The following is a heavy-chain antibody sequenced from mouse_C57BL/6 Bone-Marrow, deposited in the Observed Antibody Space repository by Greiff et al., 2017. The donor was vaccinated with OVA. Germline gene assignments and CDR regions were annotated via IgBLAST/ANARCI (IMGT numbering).Heavy chain of an antibody. V-gene: IGHV5-9-1*02. J-gene: IGHJ4*01. CDR3: TRGAFYYYGSSDAMDY. D-gene: IGHD1-1*01. Sequence: EVKLVESGEGLVKPGGSLKLSCAASGFTFSSYAMSWVRQTPEKRLEWVAYISSGGDYIYYADTVKGRFPISRDNARNTLYLQMSSLKSEDTAMYYCTRGAFYYYGSSDAMDYWGQGTSVTVSS. CDR1: GFTFSSYA. CDR2: ISSGGDYI.